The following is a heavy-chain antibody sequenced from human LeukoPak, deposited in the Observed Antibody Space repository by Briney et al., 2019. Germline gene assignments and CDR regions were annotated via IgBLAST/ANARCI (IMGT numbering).Heavy chain of an antibody. J-gene: IGHJ6*03. V-gene: IGHV5-51*04. CDR3: ARARNNYYYMDV. Sequence: GESLKISCKGSGYSFTSYWIGWVRQMPGKGLEWMGISYRGDSDTRYSPSFQGKVTNSADKPISPAYLQWTSLKASDTAMYYCARARNNYYYMDVWGKGTTVTVSS. CDR2: SYRGDSDT. CDR1: GYSFTSYW.